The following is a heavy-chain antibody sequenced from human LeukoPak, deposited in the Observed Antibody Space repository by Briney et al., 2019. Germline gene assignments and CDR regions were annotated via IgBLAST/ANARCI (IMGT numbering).Heavy chain of an antibody. CDR1: GLTVSSSY. Sequence: PGGSLRLSCAASGLTVSSSYMSWVRHAPGKGLQWVSIIYNDGSTYYADSMKGRFTISRDNSKNTLYLQVNSLRAEDTAVYYCAKCAVRVAAAGTFDNWGQGTLVTVSS. J-gene: IGHJ4*02. CDR2: IYNDGST. D-gene: IGHD6-13*01. V-gene: IGHV3-53*01. CDR3: AKCAVRVAAAGTFDN.